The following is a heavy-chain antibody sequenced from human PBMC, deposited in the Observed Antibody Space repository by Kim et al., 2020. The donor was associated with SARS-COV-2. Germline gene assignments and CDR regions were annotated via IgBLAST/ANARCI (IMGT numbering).Heavy chain of an antibody. CDR3: SRGCGGDCYLEDYYGMDV. Sequence: ASVKVSCKASGYTFTSYGISWVRQAPGQGLEWMGWISAYNGNTNYAQKLQGRVTMTTDTSTSTAYMELRSLRSDDTAVYYCSRGCGGDCYLEDYYGMDVWGQGTTVPVPS. CDR2: ISAYNGNT. V-gene: IGHV1-18*01. J-gene: IGHJ6*01. CDR1: GYTFTSYG. D-gene: IGHD2-21*02.